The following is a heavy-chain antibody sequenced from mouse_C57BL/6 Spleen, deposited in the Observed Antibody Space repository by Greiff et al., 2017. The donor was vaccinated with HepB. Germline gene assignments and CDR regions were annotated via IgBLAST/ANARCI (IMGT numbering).Heavy chain of an antibody. CDR1: GYTFTSYW. D-gene: IGHD2-1*01. V-gene: IGHV1-64*01. J-gene: IGHJ4*01. CDR3: ARSRVTRHYAMDY. Sequence: VQLQQPGAELVKPGASVKLSCKASGYTFTSYWMHWVKQGPGQGLEWIGMIHPNSGSTNYNEKFKSKATLTVDKSSSTAYMQLSSLTSEDSAVYYCARSRVTRHYAMDYWGQGTSVTVSS. CDR2: IHPNSGST.